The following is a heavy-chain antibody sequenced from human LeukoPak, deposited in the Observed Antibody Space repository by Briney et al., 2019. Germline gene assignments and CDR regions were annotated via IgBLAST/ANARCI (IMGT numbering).Heavy chain of an antibody. D-gene: IGHD3-22*01. Sequence: PGGSLRLSCAASGFIFSHYGMNWVRQAPGKGLEWVSGITSRSTTYYADSVKGRFTISRDNAKNTLNLQMNSLRAEDTAVYYCARDLGQYYDTSDNWFDPWGQGTLVTVSS. CDR2: ITSRSTT. J-gene: IGHJ5*02. CDR3: ARDLGQYYDTSDNWFDP. V-gene: IGHV3-69-1*01. CDR1: GFIFSHYG.